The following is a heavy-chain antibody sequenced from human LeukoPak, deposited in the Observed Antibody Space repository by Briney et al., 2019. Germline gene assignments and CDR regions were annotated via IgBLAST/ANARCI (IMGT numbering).Heavy chain of an antibody. CDR2: IFYSGSI. V-gene: IGHV4-39*07. J-gene: IGHJ6*03. D-gene: IGHD3-3*01. Sequence: PSETLSLTCTVSGGSISSSSYNWGWIRQPPGKGLEWIGSIFYSGSIYYNPSLKSRVTLSVDTSKNQFSLKLRSVTAADTAVYYCARSPRITIFGVASHYYMDVWGKGTTVTVSS. CDR3: ARSPRITIFGVASHYYMDV. CDR1: GGSISSSSYN.